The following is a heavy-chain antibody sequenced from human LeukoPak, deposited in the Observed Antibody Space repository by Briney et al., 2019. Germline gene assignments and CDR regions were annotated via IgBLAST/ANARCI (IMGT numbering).Heavy chain of an antibody. J-gene: IGHJ4*02. D-gene: IGHD3-10*01. Sequence: ASVKVSFKASGYPFTSYDINWVRQATGQGRAWMGWMNPNSGKTGYAQKFQCRVTITRNTSISTAYMELSSLRSEDTAVYYCARYPWFGELSRVFDYWGQGTLVTVSS. CDR3: ARYPWFGELSRVFDY. V-gene: IGHV1-8*01. CDR2: MNPNSGKT. CDR1: GYPFTSYD.